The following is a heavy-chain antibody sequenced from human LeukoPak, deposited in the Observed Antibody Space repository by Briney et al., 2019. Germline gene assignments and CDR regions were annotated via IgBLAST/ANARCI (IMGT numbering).Heavy chain of an antibody. CDR3: ARDLGRSGIGVVIYWYFDL. CDR1: GFPFSSYS. V-gene: IGHV3-30-3*01. D-gene: IGHD3-22*01. J-gene: IGHJ2*01. Sequence: GMSLRLSCAASGFPFSSYSIHWVRQAPGKGLEWVAVISYDGSIKYYADSVKGRFTISRDNSKNTLLLQLNSLKAEDTAVYYCARDLGRSGIGVVIYWYFDLWGRGTLVTVSS. CDR2: ISYDGSIK.